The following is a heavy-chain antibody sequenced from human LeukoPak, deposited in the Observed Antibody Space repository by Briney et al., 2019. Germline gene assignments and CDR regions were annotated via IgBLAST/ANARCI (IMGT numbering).Heavy chain of an antibody. D-gene: IGHD3-22*01. J-gene: IGHJ4*02. CDR3: AKRNYYDSSGYYYDY. Sequence: QPGGSLRVSCAASGFTFSSYAMSWVRQAPGKGLEWVSAISRSGGSTYYADSVKGRFTISRDNSKNTLYLQMNSLRAEDTAVYYCAKRNYYDSSGYYYDYWGQGTLVTVSS. CDR1: GFTFSSYA. CDR2: ISRSGGST. V-gene: IGHV3-23*01.